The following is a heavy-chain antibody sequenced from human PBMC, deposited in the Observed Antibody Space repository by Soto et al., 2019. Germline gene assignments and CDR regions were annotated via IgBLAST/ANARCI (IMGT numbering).Heavy chain of an antibody. V-gene: IGHV5-51*01. CDR1: GYSFTSYW. CDR3: ARHSYSSGWYVYYGMDV. Sequence: PGESLKISCKGSGYSFTSYWIGWVRQMPGKGLEWMGIIYPGDSDTRYSPSFQGQVTISADKSISTAYLQWSSLKASDTAMYYCARHSYSSGWYVYYGMDVWGQGTTVTV. J-gene: IGHJ6*02. CDR2: IYPGDSDT. D-gene: IGHD6-19*01.